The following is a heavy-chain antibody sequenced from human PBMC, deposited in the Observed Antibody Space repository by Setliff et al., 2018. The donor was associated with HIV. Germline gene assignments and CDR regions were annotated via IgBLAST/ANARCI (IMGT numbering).Heavy chain of an antibody. CDR1: GDSIDNKYY. Sequence: PSETLSLTCVVSGDSIDNKYYWAWIRQPPGRGLEWIGTAYHTGTAYYNSSLKSRVAISIDTSNNRFSLRLYSVTAADTAMYYCARQNYYDISGYYERPLDFDYWGQGTLVTVSS. J-gene: IGHJ4*02. V-gene: IGHV4-38-2*01. CDR3: ARQNYYDISGYYERPLDFDY. CDR2: AYHTGTA. D-gene: IGHD3-22*01.